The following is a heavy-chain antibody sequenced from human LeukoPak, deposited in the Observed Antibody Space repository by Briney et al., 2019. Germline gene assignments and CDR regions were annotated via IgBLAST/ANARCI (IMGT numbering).Heavy chain of an antibody. J-gene: IGHJ4*02. V-gene: IGHV3-7*05. CDR1: GFTFSSYW. Sequence: GGSLRLSCAASGFTFSSYWMSWVRQAPGKGLEWVANIKQDGSEKYYVDSVKGRFTISRDNAKNSLYLQMNGLRAEDTAVYYCARDAAGITGTEDYWGQGTLVTVSS. CDR3: ARDAAGITGTEDY. CDR2: IKQDGSEK. D-gene: IGHD1-20*01.